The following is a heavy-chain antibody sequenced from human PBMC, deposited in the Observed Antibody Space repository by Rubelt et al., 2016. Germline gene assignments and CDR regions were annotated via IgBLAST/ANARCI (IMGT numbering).Heavy chain of an antibody. J-gene: IGHJ6*02. V-gene: IGHV3-33*01. Sequence: AASGFTFSSYGMHWVRQAPGKGLEWVAVIWYDGSNKYYADSVKGRFTISRDNSKNTLYLQMNSLRAEDTAVYYCAAQKYGDYELDYGMDVWGQGTTVTVCS. CDR3: AAQKYGDYELDYGMDV. CDR1: GFTFSSYG. CDR2: IWYDGSNK. D-gene: IGHD4-17*01.